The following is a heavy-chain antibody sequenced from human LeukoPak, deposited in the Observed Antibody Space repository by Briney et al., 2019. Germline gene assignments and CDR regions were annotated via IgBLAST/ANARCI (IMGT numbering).Heavy chain of an antibody. CDR1: GFTFSDAL. Sequence: PGGSLRLSCAASGFTFSDALMSWVRQAPGKGLEWVSRIKSKTDGGTTEYAAPVKGRFTISRDDSKNTLYLQMNSLKTEDTAVYYCTTRGGSFSIFDYWGQGTLVTVSS. D-gene: IGHD1-26*01. CDR2: IKSKTDGGTT. J-gene: IGHJ4*02. CDR3: TTRGGSFSIFDY. V-gene: IGHV3-15*01.